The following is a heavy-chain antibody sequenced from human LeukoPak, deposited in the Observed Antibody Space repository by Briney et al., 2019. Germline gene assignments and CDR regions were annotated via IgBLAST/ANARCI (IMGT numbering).Heavy chain of an antibody. Sequence: SETLSLTCTVSGGSISSGGYYWSWIRQHPGKGLEWIGYIYYSGSTYYNPSLKSRVTISVDTSKNQFSLKLSFVTAADTAVYYCASGHPGLRYNWFDPWGQGTLVTVSS. CDR1: GGSISSGGYY. CDR2: IYYSGST. V-gene: IGHV4-31*03. J-gene: IGHJ5*02. CDR3: ASGHPGLRYNWFDP.